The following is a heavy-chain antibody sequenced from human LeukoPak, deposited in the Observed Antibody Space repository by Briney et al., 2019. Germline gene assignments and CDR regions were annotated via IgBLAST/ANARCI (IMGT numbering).Heavy chain of an antibody. CDR3: ARGDFCSKSNCYLRPMDV. J-gene: IGHJ6*03. CDR2: IYYSGST. CDR1: GGSISDYY. Sequence: SETLSLTCTVSGGSISDYYWNWIRQPPGNGLEWISYIYYSGSTTYNPSLKSRVTISVDTAKNQFSLKLRSVTAADTAVYYCARGDFCSKSNCYLRPMDVWGKGTTVTVSS. D-gene: IGHD3-3*01. V-gene: IGHV4-59*01.